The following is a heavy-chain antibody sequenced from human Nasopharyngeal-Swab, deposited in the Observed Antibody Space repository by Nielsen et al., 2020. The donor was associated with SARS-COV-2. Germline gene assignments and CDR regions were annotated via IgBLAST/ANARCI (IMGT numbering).Heavy chain of an antibody. V-gene: IGHV1-8*01. J-gene: IGHJ6*02. CDR1: GYSFTSSD. D-gene: IGHD3-10*01. CDR3: AKKFGSFGMDA. CDR2: MNPNNGNT. Sequence: ASVKVSCKASGYSFTSSDINWVRQATGQGLEWMGWMNPNNGNTDYAQKFQGRVTMTRDTSISTAYMELRSLTFDDTAVYYCAKKFGSFGMDAWGQGTTVTVSS.